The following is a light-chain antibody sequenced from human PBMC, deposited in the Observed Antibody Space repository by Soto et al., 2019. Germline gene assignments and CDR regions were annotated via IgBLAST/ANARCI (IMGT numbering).Light chain of an antibody. CDR1: QTISSW. Sequence: DIQMTQSPSTLSGSVGDRVTITCRASQTISSWLARYQQKPGKAPKLLIYKASTLKSGVPSRFSGSGSGTEVTLTISSLQPDDFATYYCQHYNSYSEAFSQGTKVELK. CDR2: KAS. V-gene: IGKV1-5*03. CDR3: QHYNSYSEA. J-gene: IGKJ1*01.